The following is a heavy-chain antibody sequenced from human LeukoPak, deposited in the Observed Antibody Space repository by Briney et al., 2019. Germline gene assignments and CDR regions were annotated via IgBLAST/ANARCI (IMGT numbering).Heavy chain of an antibody. CDR3: AAVAVAGPGLAFDI. CDR2: IYYSGSI. CDR1: GGSISSSSYY. V-gene: IGHV4-39*07. D-gene: IGHD6-19*01. J-gene: IGHJ3*02. Sequence: SETLSLTCTVSGGSISSSSYYWGWIRQPPGKGLEWIGSIYYSGSIYYNPSLKSRVTISVDTSKNQFSLKLSSVTAADTAVYYCAAVAVAGPGLAFDIWGQGTMVTVSS.